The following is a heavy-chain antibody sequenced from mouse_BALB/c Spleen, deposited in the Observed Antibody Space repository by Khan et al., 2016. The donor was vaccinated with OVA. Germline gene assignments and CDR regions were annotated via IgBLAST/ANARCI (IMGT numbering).Heavy chain of an antibody. V-gene: IGHV1-7*01. Sequence: QVQLQQPGAELAKPGASVKMSCKASGYTFTSSWMHWIKQRPGQGLEWIGYINPTSGYTDYNQKFKDKATLTADNSSSTAYMQLNSLTSDDSAVYYCARDRIDDWGQGTTLTVSS. J-gene: IGHJ2*01. CDR1: GYTFTSSW. CDR2: INPTSGYT. CDR3: ARDRIDD.